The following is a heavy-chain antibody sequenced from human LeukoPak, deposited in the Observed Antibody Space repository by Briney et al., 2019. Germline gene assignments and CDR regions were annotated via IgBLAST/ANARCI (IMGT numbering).Heavy chain of an antibody. CDR1: GGSFSGYY. V-gene: IGHV4-34*01. D-gene: IGHD6-13*01. J-gene: IGHJ4*02. Sequence: SETLSLACAVYGGSFSGYYWSWIRQPPGKGLEWIGEINHSGSTNYNPSLKSRVTISVDTSKNQFSLKLSSVTAADTAVYYCARGRKGVAAAVSGFDYWGQGTLVTVSS. CDR3: ARGRKGVAAAVSGFDY. CDR2: INHSGST.